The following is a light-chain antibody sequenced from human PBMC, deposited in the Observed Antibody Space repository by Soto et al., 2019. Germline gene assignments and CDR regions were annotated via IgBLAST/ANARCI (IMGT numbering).Light chain of an antibody. CDR3: LQYSSHSWT. Sequence: DIQMTQSPSTLSASVGDRVTITCLASRSISDWLAWYQQKPGKAPELLIFDASSLKSGVPSRFSGSGSGTEFTLTISRLQPDDVATYYCLQYSSHSWTFGQGTKVEIK. CDR2: DAS. V-gene: IGKV1-5*01. J-gene: IGKJ1*01. CDR1: RSISDW.